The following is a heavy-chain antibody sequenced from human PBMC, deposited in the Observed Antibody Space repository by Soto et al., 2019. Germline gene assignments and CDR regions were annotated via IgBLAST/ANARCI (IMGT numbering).Heavy chain of an antibody. V-gene: IGHV3-48*01. D-gene: IGHD6-19*01. CDR3: VQTTGWPGFDF. CDR1: GFTFSSYS. Sequence: GGSLRLSCAASGFTFSSYSMNWFRQAPGKGLEWVSYISSSSSTIYYADSVKGRFTISRDNAKNSLYLQMNSLRAEDTAVYYCVQTTGWPGFDFWGQGTLVTVSS. J-gene: IGHJ4*02. CDR2: ISSSSSTI.